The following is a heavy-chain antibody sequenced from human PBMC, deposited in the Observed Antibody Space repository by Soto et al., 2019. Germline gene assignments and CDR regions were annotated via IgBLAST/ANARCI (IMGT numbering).Heavy chain of an antibody. CDR1: GFTFSSYA. D-gene: IGHD6-13*01. CDR3: AREPIIAAAFRSPLDY. J-gene: IGHJ4*02. Sequence: PGGSLRLSCAASGFTFSSYAMHWVRQAPGKGLEWVAVISYDGSNKYYAGSVKGRFTISRDNSKNTLYLQMNSLRAEDTAVYYCAREPIIAAAFRSPLDYWGQGTLVTVSS. V-gene: IGHV3-30-3*01. CDR2: ISYDGSNK.